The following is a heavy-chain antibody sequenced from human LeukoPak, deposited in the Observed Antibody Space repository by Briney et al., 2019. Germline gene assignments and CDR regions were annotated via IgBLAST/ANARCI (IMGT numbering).Heavy chain of an antibody. V-gene: IGHV3-11*01. CDR3: AKSSWDRFDAFDI. J-gene: IGHJ3*02. Sequence: GGSLRLSCAASGFTFSDYYMSWIRQAPGKGLEWVSYISSSGSTIYYADSVKGRFTISRDNSKNTLYLQVTSLRAEDTAVYYCAKSSWDRFDAFDIWGQGTMVTVSS. D-gene: IGHD2-2*01. CDR1: GFTFSDYY. CDR2: ISSSGSTI.